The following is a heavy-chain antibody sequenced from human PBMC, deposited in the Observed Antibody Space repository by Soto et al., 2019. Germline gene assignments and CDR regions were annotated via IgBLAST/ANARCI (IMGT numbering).Heavy chain of an antibody. D-gene: IGHD6-13*01. CDR2: IYYSGST. CDR1: GGSISSSSYY. J-gene: IGHJ6*03. Sequence: QLQLQESGPGLVKPSETLSLTCTVSGGSISSSSYYWGWIRQPPGKGLEWIGSIYYSGSTYYNPSLQSRVTISVDTSKTQFSLKLSSVPAADTAVYYCARHYSSSWQYYYYMDVWGKGTTVTVSS. V-gene: IGHV4-39*01. CDR3: ARHYSSSWQYYYYMDV.